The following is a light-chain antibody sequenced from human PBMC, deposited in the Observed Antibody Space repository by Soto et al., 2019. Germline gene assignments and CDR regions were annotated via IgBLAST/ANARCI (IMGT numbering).Light chain of an antibody. V-gene: IGKV1-9*01. CDR1: QGISSY. CDR2: AAS. J-gene: IGKJ4*01. Sequence: IQLTQSPSSLSASVGDRVTITCRASQGISSYLAWYQQRPGKAPTLLIYAASTLQSGVPSRFSGSRSGTDFTLTISSLQPADFATYYCQQLNSYPLTFGGGTKVEIK. CDR3: QQLNSYPLT.